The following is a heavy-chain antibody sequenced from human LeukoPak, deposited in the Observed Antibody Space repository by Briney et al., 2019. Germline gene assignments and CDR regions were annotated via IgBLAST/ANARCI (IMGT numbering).Heavy chain of an antibody. D-gene: IGHD4-17*01. Sequence: GGSLRLSCAAFGFTFNDYTVHWVRQAPGKGLEWVSAISGSGGSTYYADSVKGRFTISRDNSKNTLYLQMNSLRAEDTAVYYCAKDRGGTTVTTLFDYWGQGTLVTVSS. CDR1: GFTFNDYT. CDR2: ISGSGGST. J-gene: IGHJ4*02. CDR3: AKDRGGTTVTTLFDY. V-gene: IGHV3-23*01.